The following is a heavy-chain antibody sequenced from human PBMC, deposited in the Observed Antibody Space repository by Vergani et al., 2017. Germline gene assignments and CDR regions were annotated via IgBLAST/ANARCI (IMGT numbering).Heavy chain of an antibody. Sequence: VELLESGGGLAQPGGSLRVSCSASGFRVTTYYMSWVRQAPGKGLEWVSVIKSDGRTSYAESVRGRFTISRDTSRNAVYLQMNILRVEDTGVYYCTRSECSGTTCYGHYFDLWGHGTLVTVS. CDR1: GFRVTTYY. D-gene: IGHD2-15*01. J-gene: IGHJ4*01. CDR3: TRSECSGTTCYGHYFDL. V-gene: IGHV3-66*02. CDR2: IKSDGRT.